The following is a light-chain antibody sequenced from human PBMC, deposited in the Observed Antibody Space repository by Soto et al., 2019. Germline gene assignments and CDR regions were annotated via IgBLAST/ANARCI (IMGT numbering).Light chain of an antibody. J-gene: IGLJ2*01. CDR3: SSYAVSTPLVI. CDR2: EVS. Sequence: QSVLTQPASVSGSPGQSITISCTGTSSDLGASNYKFVSWYQQPPGKAPKLIIFEVSYRPSGVSNRFSGSKSGNTASLTISGLRAEDEADYYCSSYAVSTPLVIFGGGTKVTVL. V-gene: IGLV2-14*01. CDR1: SSDLGASNY.